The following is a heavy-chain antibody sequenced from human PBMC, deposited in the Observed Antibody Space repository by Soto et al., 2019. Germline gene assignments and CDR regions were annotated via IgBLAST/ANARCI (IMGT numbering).Heavy chain of an antibody. J-gene: IGHJ4*02. CDR1: GGSINNYY. CDR3: ARGVTTVTTFDY. Sequence: SETLSLTCTVSGGSINNYYWSWIRQPPGKGLEWIGYIYYSGGTNYNPSLKSRVTISVDRSKNQFSLKLSSVTAADTAVYYCARGVTTVTTFDYWGQGTLVTVSS. V-gene: IGHV4-59*12. D-gene: IGHD4-17*01. CDR2: IYYSGGT.